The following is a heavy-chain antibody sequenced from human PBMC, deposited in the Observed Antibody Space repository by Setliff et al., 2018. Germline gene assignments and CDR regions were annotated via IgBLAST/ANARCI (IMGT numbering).Heavy chain of an antibody. CDR2: INHSGST. CDR3: ARGPNWNYEGAWDY. D-gene: IGHD1-7*01. CDR1: GGSVSSSSYY. Sequence: PSETLSLTCTVSGGSVSSSSYYWGWIRQPPGKGLEWIGEINHSGSTNYNPSLKSRVTISVDTSKNQFSLKLSSVTAADTAVYYCARGPNWNYEGAWDYWGQGTLVTVSS. V-gene: IGHV4-39*07. J-gene: IGHJ4*02.